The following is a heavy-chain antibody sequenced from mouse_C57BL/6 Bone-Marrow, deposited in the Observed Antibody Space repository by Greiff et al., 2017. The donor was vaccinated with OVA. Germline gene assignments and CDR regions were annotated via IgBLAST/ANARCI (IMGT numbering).Heavy chain of an antibody. V-gene: IGHV5-2*01. Sequence: EVKVVESGGGLVQPGESLKLSCESNEYEFPSHDMSWVRKTPEKRLELVAAINSDGGSTYYPATMERRFIISRDNTKKTLYLQMSSLRSEDTALYYCARHPSYYGSTYFDYWGQGTTLTVSS. CDR2: INSDGGST. CDR1: EYEFPSHD. CDR3: ARHPSYYGSTYFDY. J-gene: IGHJ2*01. D-gene: IGHD1-1*01.